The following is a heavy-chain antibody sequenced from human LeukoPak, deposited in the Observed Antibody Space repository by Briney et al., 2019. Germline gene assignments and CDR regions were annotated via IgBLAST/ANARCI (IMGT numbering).Heavy chain of an antibody. Sequence: GASVKVSCKASGYTFTVNYLHWVRQAPGQGLEWVGWMNPNSGVTGYAQNFQGRVTMTRDTSISTAYMELSSLTSDDTAVYYCTRGAGTSWFDYWGQGSLVTVSS. CDR1: GYTFTVNY. D-gene: IGHD2-2*01. V-gene: IGHV1-2*02. CDR3: TRGAGTSWFDY. CDR2: MNPNSGVT. J-gene: IGHJ4*02.